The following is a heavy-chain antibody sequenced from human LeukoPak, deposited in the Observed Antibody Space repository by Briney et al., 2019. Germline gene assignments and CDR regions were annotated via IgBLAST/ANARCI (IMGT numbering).Heavy chain of an antibody. D-gene: IGHD6-6*01. J-gene: IGHJ6*03. CDR1: GFTVSSNY. CDR2: IYSGGST. V-gene: IGHV3-66*02. CDR3: ARVVAARLYYYYYYYMDV. Sequence: GGSLRLSCAASGFTVSSNYMSWVRQAPGKGLEWVSVIYSGGSTYYADSVKGRFTISRDNSKNTLYLQMNSLRAEDTAVYYCARVVAARLYYYYYYYMDVCGKGTTVTVSS.